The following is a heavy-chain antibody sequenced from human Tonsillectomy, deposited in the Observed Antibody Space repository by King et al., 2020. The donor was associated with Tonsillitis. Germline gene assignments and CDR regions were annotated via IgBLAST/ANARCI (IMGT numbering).Heavy chain of an antibody. CDR1: GFTFSLYG. J-gene: IGHJ4*02. CDR2: LSSGSTYI. D-gene: IGHD1-26*01. Sequence: VQLVESGGGLVKPGGSLRISCAASGFTFSLYGWNWVRQAPGKGLEWVSSLSSGSTYIYYADSVRGRFTISRDNANNSHYLQMNSLMAEDTGVYYCARGSSSGINTYYSDYWGQGALVTVSS. CDR3: ARGSSSGINTYYSDY. V-gene: IGHV3-21*01.